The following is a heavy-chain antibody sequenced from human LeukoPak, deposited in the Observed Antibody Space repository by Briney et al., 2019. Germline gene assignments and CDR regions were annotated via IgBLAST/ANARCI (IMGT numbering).Heavy chain of an antibody. Sequence: SETLSLTCTVSGGSINSYYWSWIRQPPGKGLEWIGEINHSGSTNYNPSLKSRVTISVDTSKNQFSLKLSSVTAADTAVYYCARVVLGVKDYWGQGTLVTVSS. V-gene: IGHV4-34*01. J-gene: IGHJ4*02. D-gene: IGHD3-16*01. CDR3: ARVVLGVKDY. CDR1: GGSINSYY. CDR2: INHSGST.